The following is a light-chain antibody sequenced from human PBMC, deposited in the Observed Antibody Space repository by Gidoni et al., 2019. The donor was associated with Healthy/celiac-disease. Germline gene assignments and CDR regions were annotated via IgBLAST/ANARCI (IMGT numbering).Light chain of an antibody. V-gene: IGKV3-20*01. CDR1: QSVSSSY. J-gene: IGKJ3*01. CDR3: QQYGSSPFT. CDR2: GAS. Sequence: EMVLTQSPGTLSLSPGERATLSCRASQSVSSSYLAWYQQKPGQAPRLLIYGASSRATGIPDRFSGSWSGTDFTLTISSLEPEDFAVYYCQQYGSSPFTFGPGTKVDIK.